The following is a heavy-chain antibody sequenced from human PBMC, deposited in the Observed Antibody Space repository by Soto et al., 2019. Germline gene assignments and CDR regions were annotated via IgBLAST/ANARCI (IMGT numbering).Heavy chain of an antibody. V-gene: IGHV4-34*01. J-gene: IGHJ5*02. D-gene: IGHD2-2*02. CDR1: GGSFSGYY. CDR2: INHSGST. CDR3: ARGLYWPS. Sequence: QVQLQQWGAGLLKPSETLSLTCAVYGGSFSGYYWSWIRQPPGKGLEWIGEINHSGSTNYNPSLKSRATISVDTSKNQFSLKLSSVTAADTAVDYCARGLYWPSWGQGTLVTVSS.